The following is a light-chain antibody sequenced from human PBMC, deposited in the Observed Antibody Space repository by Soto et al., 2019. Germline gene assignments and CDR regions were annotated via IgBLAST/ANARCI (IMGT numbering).Light chain of an antibody. CDR3: QHYGNSPQT. CDR1: QNINNY. CDR2: DAS. Sequence: DIQMTQSPSSLSASVGDRVTITCQASQNINNYLNWYQQKPGRAPKLLIYDASNLEAGVPSRFSGSGSGTDFTLTISRLEPEDFAVYYCQHYGNSPQTFGQGTKVDIK. J-gene: IGKJ1*01. V-gene: IGKV1-33*01.